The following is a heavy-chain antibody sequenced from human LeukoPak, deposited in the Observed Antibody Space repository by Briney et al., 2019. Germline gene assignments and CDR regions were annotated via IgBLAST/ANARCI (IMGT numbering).Heavy chain of an antibody. CDR2: INWNSDSI. D-gene: IGHD3-10*01. J-gene: IGHJ4*02. Sequence: GGSLRLSCAVSGFTFDDYAMHWVRQVPGKGLEWVSGINWNSDSIGYADSVKGRFTTSRDNAKNSLYLQMNSLRAEDTAVYYCAKDHGSLGSGLNWGQGTLVTVSS. CDR1: GFTFDDYA. CDR3: AKDHGSLGSGLN. V-gene: IGHV3-9*01.